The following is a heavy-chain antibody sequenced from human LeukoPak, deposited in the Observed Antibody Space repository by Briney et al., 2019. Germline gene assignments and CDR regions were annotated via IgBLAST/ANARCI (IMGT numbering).Heavy chain of an antibody. CDR2: IYYSGYT. CDR1: GGSFSGYY. CDR3: ARTTMVRGTYYMDV. V-gene: IGHV4-59*01. D-gene: IGHD3-10*01. Sequence: PSETLSLTCAVYGGSFSGYYWSWIRQLPGKGLECIGYIYYSGYTNYNPSLKSRVTISVDTSKNQFSLKLSSVTAADTAVYYSARTTMVRGTYYMDVWGKGTTVTISS. J-gene: IGHJ6*03.